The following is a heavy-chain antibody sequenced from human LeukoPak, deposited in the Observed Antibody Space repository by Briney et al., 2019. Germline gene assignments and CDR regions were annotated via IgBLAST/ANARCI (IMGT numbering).Heavy chain of an antibody. CDR1: GFTSSTYA. CDR2: ISGSGTGT. V-gene: IGHV3-23*01. D-gene: IGHD3/OR15-3a*01. Sequence: GGSLRLSCAASGFTSSTYAMAWVRQIPGKGLEWVSGISGSGTGTYYADSVKGRFIISRDNSRDTLFLQADNVRVEDTATYYCAKGPHFDFWTGYHNYFDPWGQGTLVTVSS. J-gene: IGHJ5*02. CDR3: AKGPHFDFWTGYHNYFDP.